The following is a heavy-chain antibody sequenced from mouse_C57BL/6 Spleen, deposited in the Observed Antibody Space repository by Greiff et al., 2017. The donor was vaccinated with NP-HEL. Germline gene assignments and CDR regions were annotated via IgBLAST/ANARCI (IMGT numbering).Heavy chain of an antibody. D-gene: IGHD2-3*01. CDR1: GYTFTSYW. J-gene: IGHJ3*01. V-gene: IGHV1-72*01. Sequence: QVQLQQPGAELVKPGASVKLSCKASGYTFTSYWMHWVKQRPGRGLEWIGRIDPNSGGTKYNEKFKSKATLTVDKPSSPAYMQLSSLTSEDSAVYYCARPFYDGYPAWFAYWGQGTLVTVSA. CDR3: ARPFYDGYPAWFAY. CDR2: IDPNSGGT.